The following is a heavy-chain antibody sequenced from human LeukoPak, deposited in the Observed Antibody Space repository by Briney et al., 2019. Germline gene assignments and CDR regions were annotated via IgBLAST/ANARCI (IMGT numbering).Heavy chain of an antibody. D-gene: IGHD1-1*01. Sequence: SETLSLTCTVSGGSISSSFNYWAWIRQPPGKGLEWIGSIYESGSAYYNPSLKSRITMSVNTSENQFSLKLTSVTAADTAVYYCASRNWNDDYWGQGTLVTVSS. J-gene: IGHJ4*02. CDR3: ASRNWNDDY. V-gene: IGHV4-39*01. CDR1: GGSISSSFNY. CDR2: IYESGSA.